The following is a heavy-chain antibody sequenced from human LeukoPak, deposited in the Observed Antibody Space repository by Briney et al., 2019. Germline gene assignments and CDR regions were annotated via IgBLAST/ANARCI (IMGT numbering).Heavy chain of an antibody. CDR1: GYTFTTYD. J-gene: IGHJ5*02. V-gene: IGHV1-8*01. D-gene: IGHD6-19*01. CDR2: MNPNSGNT. Sequence: GASVKVSCKASGYTFTTYDINWVRQATGQGLEWMGWMNPNSGNTGYTQKFQGRVTMTRNTTISTAYMELSSLRSEDTAVYYCARGRGSGHKENWFDPWGQGTLVTVSS. CDR3: ARGRGSGHKENWFDP.